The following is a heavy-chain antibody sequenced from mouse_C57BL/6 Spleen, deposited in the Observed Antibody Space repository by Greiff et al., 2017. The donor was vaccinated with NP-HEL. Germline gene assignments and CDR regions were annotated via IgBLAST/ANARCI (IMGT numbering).Heavy chain of an antibody. D-gene: IGHD1-1*01. CDR1: GYTFTSYT. J-gene: IGHJ2*01. CDR2: INPSSGYT. V-gene: IGHV1-4*01. Sequence: VQLQQSGAELARPGASVKMSCKASGYTFTSYTMHWVKQRPGQGLEWIGYINPSSGYTKYNQKFKDKATLTADKSSSTAYMQLSSLTSEDSAVYYCARTDYYYGSSPSFDYWGQGTTLTVSS. CDR3: ARTDYYYGSSPSFDY.